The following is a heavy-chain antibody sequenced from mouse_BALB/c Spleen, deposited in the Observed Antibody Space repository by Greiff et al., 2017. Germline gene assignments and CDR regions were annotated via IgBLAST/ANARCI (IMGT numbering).Heavy chain of an antibody. Sequence: EVKLEESGGGLVQPGGSMKLSCVASGFTFSNYWMNWVRQSPEKGLEWVAEIRLKSNNYATHYAESVKGRFTISRDDSKSSVYQQMNNLRAEDTGNYYRTREGWRYDGFAYWGQGTLVTVSA. CDR3: TREGWRYDGFAY. CDR1: GFTFSNYW. J-gene: IGHJ3*01. CDR2: IRLKSNNYAT. V-gene: IGHV6-6*02. D-gene: IGHD2-14*01.